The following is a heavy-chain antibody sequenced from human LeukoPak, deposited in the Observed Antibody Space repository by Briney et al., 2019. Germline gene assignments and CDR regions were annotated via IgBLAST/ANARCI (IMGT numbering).Heavy chain of an antibody. CDR1: GFTFSKYW. Sequence: GGSLRLSCAASGFTFSKYWMLWVRQAPGKGLESVSRINTDWTVTTYADSVKGRFTVSRDNADNTMFLQMNSVRDEDTAVYYCATKQWLAPPPDSWGQGTPVTVSS. V-gene: IGHV3-74*01. CDR2: INTDWTVT. J-gene: IGHJ4*02. CDR3: ATKQWLAPPPDS. D-gene: IGHD6-19*01.